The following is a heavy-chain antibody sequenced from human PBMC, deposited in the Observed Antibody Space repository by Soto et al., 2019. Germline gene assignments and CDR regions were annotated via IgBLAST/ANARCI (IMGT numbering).Heavy chain of an antibody. CDR2: VNPSSGVT. Sequence: QVQLVQSGAEVKKPGASVKVSCKPFGYTFTSYYIHWVRQAPGEGLEWMGIVNPSSGVTGYTQKFQGRVNMTTDTSRRTVYMELSSLRSEDTAVYYCARDMREGLSGWHGVDYWGQGTLVTVSS. V-gene: IGHV1-46*01. J-gene: IGHJ4*02. CDR3: ARDMREGLSGWHGVDY. D-gene: IGHD6-19*01. CDR1: GYTFTSYY.